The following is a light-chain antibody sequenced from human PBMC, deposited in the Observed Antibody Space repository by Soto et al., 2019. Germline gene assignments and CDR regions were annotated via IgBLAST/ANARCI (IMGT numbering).Light chain of an antibody. V-gene: IGKV1-5*01. Sequence: DIQMIQSPSTLSASVGDRVTITCRASQSISIWLAWYQQKPGKATNILIYYATTLVSGVPSRFSGSGSGTEFTLPIRSRQPDDFATYYCQQYNNYFSWTFGQGTKVEIK. CDR1: QSISIW. CDR3: QQYNNYFSWT. J-gene: IGKJ1*01. CDR2: YAT.